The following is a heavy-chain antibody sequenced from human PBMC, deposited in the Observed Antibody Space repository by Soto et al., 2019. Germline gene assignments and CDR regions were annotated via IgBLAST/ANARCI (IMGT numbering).Heavy chain of an antibody. V-gene: IGHV4-4*07. Sequence: SETLSLTCTVSGGSIRGYYWRWIRQSAGMGLEWIGRMHTSGSTNYNPSLKSRVTFSVDMSKNQISLKLTSVTAADTALYYCVRASMPKAHFDSWGQGTLVTVSS. J-gene: IGHJ4*02. D-gene: IGHD2-2*01. CDR1: GGSIRGYY. CDR3: VRASMPKAHFDS. CDR2: MHTSGST.